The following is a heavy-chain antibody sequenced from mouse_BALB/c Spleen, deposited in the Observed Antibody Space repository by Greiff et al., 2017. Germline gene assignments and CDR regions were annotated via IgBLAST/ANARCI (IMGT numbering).Heavy chain of an antibody. CDR3: ARGTDYAMDY. Sequence: VQLQQSGPQLVRPGASVKISCKASGYSFTSYSMHWVKQRPGQGLEWIGMIDPSDSETRLNQKFKDKATLTVDKSSSTAYMQLSSPTSEDSAVYYCARGTDYAMDYWGQGTSVTVSS. D-gene: IGHD3-3*01. J-gene: IGHJ4*01. CDR1: GYSFTSYS. CDR2: IDPSDSET. V-gene: IGHV1S126*01.